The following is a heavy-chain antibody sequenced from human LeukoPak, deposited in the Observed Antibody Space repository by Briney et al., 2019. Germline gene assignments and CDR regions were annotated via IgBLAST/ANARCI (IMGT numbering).Heavy chain of an antibody. Sequence: SETLSLTCTVSGGSINTYYWSWIRQPPGKGLEWMGNIYYSGSTNYNPSLMSRVTISVDPSKNEFSLRLNSVTAADTAVYYCARAGSVAGTHWFDPWGQGTLVTVSS. CDR2: IYYSGST. CDR1: GGSINTYY. CDR3: ARAGSVAGTHWFDP. V-gene: IGHV4-59*08. J-gene: IGHJ5*02. D-gene: IGHD6-19*01.